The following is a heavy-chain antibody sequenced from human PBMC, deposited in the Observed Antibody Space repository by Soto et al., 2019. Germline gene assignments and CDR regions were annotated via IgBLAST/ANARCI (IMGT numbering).Heavy chain of an antibody. V-gene: IGHV4-34*01. J-gene: IGHJ4*02. CDR3: ARKRLRYFDGLLSAYIDY. D-gene: IGHD3-9*01. CDR1: GGSFSGYY. Sequence: SETLSLTCAVYGGSFSGYYWSWIRQPPGKGLEWIGEINHSGSTNYNPSLKSRVTISVDTSKNQFSLKLSSVTAADTAVYYCARKRLRYFDGLLSAYIDYRGQRTLVTVSS. CDR2: INHSGST.